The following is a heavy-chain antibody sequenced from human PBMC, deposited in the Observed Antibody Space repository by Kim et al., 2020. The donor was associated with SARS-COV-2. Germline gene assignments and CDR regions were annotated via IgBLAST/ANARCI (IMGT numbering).Heavy chain of an antibody. V-gene: IGHV3-9*01. Sequence: GGSLRLSCAASGFTFDDYAMHWVRQAPGKGLEWVSGISWNSGSIGYADSVKGRFTISRDNAKNSLYLQMNSLRAEDTALYYCAKGDRAQLSSGLGGYWGQGTLVTVSS. D-gene: IGHD5-12*01. CDR3: AKGDRAQLSSGLGGY. CDR2: ISWNSGSI. J-gene: IGHJ4*02. CDR1: GFTFDDYA.